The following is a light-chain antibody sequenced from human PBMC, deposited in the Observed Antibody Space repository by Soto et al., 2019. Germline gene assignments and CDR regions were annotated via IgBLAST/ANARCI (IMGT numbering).Light chain of an antibody. CDR2: GAS. V-gene: IGKV3-15*01. CDR1: QSVSSN. Sequence: EIVMTQSPATLSVSPGERATLSCRASQSVSSNLAWYQQKPGQAPRLLIYGASTRATGIPARFSGSGFGTEFTLTISSLESEYFAVYYCQQYNNWPPLTFGGGTKVEIK. CDR3: QQYNNWPPLT. J-gene: IGKJ4*01.